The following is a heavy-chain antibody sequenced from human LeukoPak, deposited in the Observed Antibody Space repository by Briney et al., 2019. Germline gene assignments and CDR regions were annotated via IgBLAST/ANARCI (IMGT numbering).Heavy chain of an antibody. V-gene: IGHV1-8*01. D-gene: IGHD4-17*01. Sequence: ASVKVSCKASGYTFTSYDINWVRQATGQGLEWMGWMNPNSGNTGYAQKFQGRVTMTRNTSISTAYMELSSLRSEDTAVYYCARMRGSTVTTPFDPWGQGTLVTVSS. CDR2: MNPNSGNT. CDR1: GYTFTSYD. CDR3: ARMRGSTVTTPFDP. J-gene: IGHJ5*02.